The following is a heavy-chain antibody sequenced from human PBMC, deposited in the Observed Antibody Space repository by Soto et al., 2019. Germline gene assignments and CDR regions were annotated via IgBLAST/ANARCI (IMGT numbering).Heavy chain of an antibody. CDR2: ISYDGSNR. Sequence: QAQLVECGGGVVQPGRSLRLSCAASGFTFSSYGMQWVRQAPGKGLEWVAVISYDGSNRYYADSVKGRFTLSRDNSKNTLDLQMNSLRAEDTAVYYCATGCGDLAAAGCVEYWGQRTLVTVS. D-gene: IGHD6-13*01. J-gene: IGHJ4*02. CDR1: GFTFSSYG. V-gene: IGHV3-30*03. CDR3: ATGCGDLAAAGCVEY.